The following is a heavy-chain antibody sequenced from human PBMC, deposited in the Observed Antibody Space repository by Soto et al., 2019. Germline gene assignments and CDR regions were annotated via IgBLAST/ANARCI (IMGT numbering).Heavy chain of an antibody. CDR2: INHRGST. D-gene: IGHD3-10*01. J-gene: IGHJ6*02. Sequence: PSDTPYLTCAVYDGSFSGYYWSWIRQRSGKGLEWIGEINHRGSTNYNPSLKSRVTISVDTSKNQFSLKLSSVTAADTSVYYCARVSGIYYYGMDVWGQGTTVT. CDR1: DGSFSGYY. V-gene: IGHV4-34*01. CDR3: ARVSGIYYYGMDV.